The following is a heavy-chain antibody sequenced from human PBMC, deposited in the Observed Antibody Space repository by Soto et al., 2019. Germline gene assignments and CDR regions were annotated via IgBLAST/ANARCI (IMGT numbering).Heavy chain of an antibody. Sequence: QVQLVQSGAEVKKPGASVKVSCKASGYTFTSYGISWVRQAPGQGLEWMGWISAYNGNTNYAQKLQGRVTMTTDTATSTAYMELRSLRSDDTAVYYCARVRRYYGGNSDKGDGYRRDYDYWGQGTLVTVSS. CDR1: GYTFTSYG. J-gene: IGHJ4*02. CDR3: ARVRRYYGGNSDKGDGYRRDYDY. V-gene: IGHV1-18*01. D-gene: IGHD4-17*01. CDR2: ISAYNGNT.